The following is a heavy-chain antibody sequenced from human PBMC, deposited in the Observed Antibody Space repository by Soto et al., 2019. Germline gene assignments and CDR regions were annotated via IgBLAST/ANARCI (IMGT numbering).Heavy chain of an antibody. CDR3: ARVLATVNSYYIDH. CDR1: GGSINSGGYY. J-gene: IGHJ4*02. D-gene: IGHD4-17*01. V-gene: IGHV4-31*03. CDR2: IYYNGIM. Sequence: QVQLQESGPGLVKPSQTLSLTCTVSGGSINSGGYYWSWIRQYPGKGLEWIGYIYYNGIMYYNPSLKSRVTISKDTSRSQFSLRLSSVTAADTAVYYCARVLATVNSYYIDHWGQGTLVTVSS.